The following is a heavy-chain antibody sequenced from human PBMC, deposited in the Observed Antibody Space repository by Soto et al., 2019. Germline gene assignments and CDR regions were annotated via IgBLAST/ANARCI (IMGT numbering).Heavy chain of an antibody. CDR2: IYPGDSDT. J-gene: IGHJ4*02. Sequence: GQSLKLSCKGSGYRFTSYWIGWVLQMPGKGLEWMGIIYPGDSDTRYSPSFQGQVTISADKSISTAYLQWSSLKASDTAMYYCARGLYSYGQWGISDYCGQGTLVTVSS. CDR1: GYRFTSYW. D-gene: IGHD5-18*01. CDR3: ARGLYSYGQWGISDY. V-gene: IGHV5-51*01.